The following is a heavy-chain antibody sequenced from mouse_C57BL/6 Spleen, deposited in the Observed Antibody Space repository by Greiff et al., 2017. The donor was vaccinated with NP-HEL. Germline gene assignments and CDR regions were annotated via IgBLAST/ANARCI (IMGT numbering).Heavy chain of an antibody. J-gene: IGHJ2*01. Sequence: VQLQQSGAELVRPGASVKLSCTASGFNIKDYYMHWVKQRPEQGLEWIGRIDPEDGDTEYAPKFQGKATMTADTSSNTAYLQLSSLPSEDTAVNYCTNTPVWYGSSYYYDYWGQGTTLTVSA. CDR2: IDPEDGDT. D-gene: IGHD1-1*01. CDR1: GFNIKDYY. CDR3: TNTPVWYGSSYYYDY. V-gene: IGHV14-1*01.